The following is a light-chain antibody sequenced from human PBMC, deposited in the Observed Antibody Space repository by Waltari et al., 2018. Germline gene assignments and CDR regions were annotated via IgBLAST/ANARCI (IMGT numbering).Light chain of an antibody. V-gene: IGLV1-36*01. CDR3: AAWDDSLRGPV. CDR2: NDD. CDR1: SSNIGNNA. J-gene: IGLJ3*02. Sequence: QSVLTQPPSVSEAPRQRVTISCSGSSSNIGNNAVNWYQQLPGKAPKLLIYNDDLLPSGVADRFSGSESGTSASLAISGLQAEDEADYYCAAWDDSLRGPVFGGGTKLTVL.